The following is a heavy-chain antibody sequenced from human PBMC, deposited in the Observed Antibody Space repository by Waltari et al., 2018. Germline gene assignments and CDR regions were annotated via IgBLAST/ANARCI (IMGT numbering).Heavy chain of an antibody. J-gene: IGHJ4*02. V-gene: IGHV4-39*02. CDR2: IYYSGST. CDR3: AREGRGKPYSGSLIPDY. Sequence: QLQLQESGPGLVKPSETLSLTCTVSGGSISSSSYYWGWIRQPPGKGLEWIGSIYYSGSTYYNPSLKSRVTISVDTSKNQFSLKLSSVTAADTAVYYCAREGRGKPYSGSLIPDYWGQGTLVTVSS. D-gene: IGHD1-26*01. CDR1: GGSISSSSYY.